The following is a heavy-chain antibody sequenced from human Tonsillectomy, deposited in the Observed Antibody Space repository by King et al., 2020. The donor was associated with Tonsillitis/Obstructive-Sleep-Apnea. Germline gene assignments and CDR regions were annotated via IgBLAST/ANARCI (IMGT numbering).Heavy chain of an antibody. J-gene: IGHJ3*02. V-gene: IGHV3-30*04. CDR1: GFTFSSYA. CDR2: ISYDGSNK. Sequence: QVQLVESGGGVVQPGRSLRLSCAASGFTFSSYAMHWVRQAPGKGLEWVAVISYDGSNKNYADSVKGRFTISRDNSKNTLYLQMNSLRAEDTAVYYCARGVYYYDSSDAFDIWGQGTMVTVSS. D-gene: IGHD3-22*01. CDR3: ARGVYYYDSSDAFDI.